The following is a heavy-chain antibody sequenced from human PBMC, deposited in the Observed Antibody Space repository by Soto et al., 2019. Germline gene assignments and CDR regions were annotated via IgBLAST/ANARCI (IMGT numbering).Heavy chain of an antibody. V-gene: IGHV4-61*01. CDR1: GGSVSSGSYY. CDR3: ARAVRGSYYDY. CDR2: IYYSGST. J-gene: IGHJ4*02. Sequence: PSETLSLTCTVSGGSVSSGSYYWSWIRQPPGKGLEWIGYIYYSGSTNYNPSLKSRVTISVDTSKNQFSLKLSSVTAADTAVYYCARAVRGSYYDYWGQGTLVTVSS. D-gene: IGHD1-26*01.